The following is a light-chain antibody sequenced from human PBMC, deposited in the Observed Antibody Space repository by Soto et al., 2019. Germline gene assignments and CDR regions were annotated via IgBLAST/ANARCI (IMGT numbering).Light chain of an antibody. Sequence: EIVLTQSPGTLSLSPGERATLSCRASQSVSNNYLAWYQQKPGQAPRLLIYGASNRATGIPDRFSGSWSGTDFTLTISRLEHEYFAEYYCQQYGSSGTFGQGTKVEIK. J-gene: IGKJ1*01. V-gene: IGKV3-20*01. CDR3: QQYGSSGT. CDR2: GAS. CDR1: QSVSNNY.